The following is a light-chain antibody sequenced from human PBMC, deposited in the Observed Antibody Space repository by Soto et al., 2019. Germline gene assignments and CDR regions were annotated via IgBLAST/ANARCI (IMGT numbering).Light chain of an antibody. Sequence: EVALTQSPGTLSLSPGARATLSCRASQTIANNYLTWYQQKPGQAPRVLIYDASTRATGIPDRFSGSGSGTDFTLTISRLEPEDFAVYYCQQYGNSPITFGQGTRLEIK. J-gene: IGKJ5*01. V-gene: IGKV3-20*01. CDR2: DAS. CDR1: QTIANNY. CDR3: QQYGNSPIT.